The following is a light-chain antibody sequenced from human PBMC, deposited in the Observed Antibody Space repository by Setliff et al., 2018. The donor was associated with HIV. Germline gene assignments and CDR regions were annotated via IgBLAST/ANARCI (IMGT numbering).Light chain of an antibody. CDR1: SSDVGGYDF. CDR2: DVS. Sequence: QSALTQPASVSGSPGQSITISCIGTSSDVGGYDFVSWYQQRPGKAPKLIIFDVSERPSGVSHRFSASKSGNTASLTISGLQTEDEANYFCASYRSPATYVFGIGTKVNVL. J-gene: IGLJ1*01. CDR3: ASYRSPATYV. V-gene: IGLV2-14*03.